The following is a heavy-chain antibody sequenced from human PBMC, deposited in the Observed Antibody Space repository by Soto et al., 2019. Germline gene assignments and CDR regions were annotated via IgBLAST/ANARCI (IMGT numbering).Heavy chain of an antibody. CDR2: IKSKPDGGTT. J-gene: IGHJ6*03. Sequence: EMQLGESGGGLVKPGGSHRLSCAVSGYAFDVAWMNWVRQAPGKGLEWVGHIKSKPDGGTTGYAAPVKGRFTISRDDSTSTLYLQMNSLRTEDTGVYYCTTGRLDYYGNSYMDLWGKGTTVTVSS. V-gene: IGHV3-15*01. CDR3: TTGRLDYYGNSYMDL. CDR1: GYAFDVAW. D-gene: IGHD3-22*01.